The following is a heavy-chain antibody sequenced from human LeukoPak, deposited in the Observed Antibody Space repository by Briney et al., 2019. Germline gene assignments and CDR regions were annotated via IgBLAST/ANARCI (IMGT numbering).Heavy chain of an antibody. D-gene: IGHD2-2*01. CDR3: AKDPRRYCSSTSCYPFDY. V-gene: IGHV3-7*03. Sequence: GGSLRLSCAASGFTFSSYWKSWVRQAPGKGLEWVANIKQDGSEKYYVDSVKGRFTISRDNAKNSLYLQMNSLRAEDTAVYYCAKDPRRYCSSTSCYPFDYWGQGTLVTVSS. J-gene: IGHJ4*02. CDR1: GFTFSSYW. CDR2: IKQDGSEK.